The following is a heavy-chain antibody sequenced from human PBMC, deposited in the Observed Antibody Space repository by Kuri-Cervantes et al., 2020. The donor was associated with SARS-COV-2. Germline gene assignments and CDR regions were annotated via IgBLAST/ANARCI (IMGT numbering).Heavy chain of an antibody. CDR2: IYYSGST. Sequence: SETLSLTCTVSGGSISSSSYYWGWIRQPPGKGLEWIGSIYYSGSTYYNPSLKSRVTISVDTSKNQFCLKLSSVTAADTAVYYCARQGTGYYGSGSYYYYYYGMDVWGQGTTVTVSS. D-gene: IGHD3-10*01. J-gene: IGHJ6*02. V-gene: IGHV4-39*01. CDR3: ARQGTGYYGSGSYYYYYYGMDV. CDR1: GGSISSSSYY.